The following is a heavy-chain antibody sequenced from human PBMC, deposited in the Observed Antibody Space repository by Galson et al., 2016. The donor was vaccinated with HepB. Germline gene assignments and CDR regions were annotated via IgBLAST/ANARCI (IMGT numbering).Heavy chain of an antibody. D-gene: IGHD3-10*01. V-gene: IGHV3-30*03. Sequence: SLRLSCAASGFMFNSYGIHWVRQAPGKGLEWVAVISYDGTNQYYADSVKGRFTISRDNSKNTLYLQMNSLRAEDTAVYYCARTYGSGSYRRDAFDIWGQGTMVTVSS. CDR1: GFMFNSYG. CDR3: ARTYGSGSYRRDAFDI. J-gene: IGHJ3*02. CDR2: ISYDGTNQ.